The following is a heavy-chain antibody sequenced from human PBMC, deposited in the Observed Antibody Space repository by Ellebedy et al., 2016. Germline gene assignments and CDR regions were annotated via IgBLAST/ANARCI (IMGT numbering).Heavy chain of an antibody. J-gene: IGHJ4*02. CDR1: GFTFSNYT. D-gene: IGHD3-16*02. CDR2: ITSYNHI. CDR3: AKGGSENVWGSYLDY. Sequence: GGSLRLSCAASGFTFSNYTMNWVRQAPGKGLEWVSCITSYNHIYYADSVKGRFTISRDNAKNSLYLQMNSLRGEDTAVYYCAKGGSENVWGSYLDYWGLGTLVTVSS. V-gene: IGHV3-21*01.